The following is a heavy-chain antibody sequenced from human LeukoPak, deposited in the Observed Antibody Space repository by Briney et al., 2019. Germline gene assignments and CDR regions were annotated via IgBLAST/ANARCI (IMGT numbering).Heavy chain of an antibody. CDR1: GYTFTSYY. Sequence: ASVKVSCKASGYTFTSYYMHWVRQAPGQGLEWMGIINPSGGSTSYAQRFQGRVTMTRDTSTSTVYMELSSLRSEDTAVYYCARVDWKKSPDSSGYPRSYAFDIWGQGTMVTVSS. V-gene: IGHV1-46*01. J-gene: IGHJ3*02. CDR3: ARVDWKKSPDSSGYPRSYAFDI. D-gene: IGHD3-22*01. CDR2: INPSGGST.